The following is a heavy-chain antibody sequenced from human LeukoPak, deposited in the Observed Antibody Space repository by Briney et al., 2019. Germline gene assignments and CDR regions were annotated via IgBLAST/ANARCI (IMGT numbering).Heavy chain of an antibody. CDR1: GGSISSGGYY. CDR3: ARGYYGSGSYILYYYYGMDV. CDR2: IYYSGST. V-gene: IGHV4-31*03. J-gene: IGHJ6*02. D-gene: IGHD3-10*01. Sequence: SQTLSFTCTVSGGSISSGGYYWSWIRQHPGKGLEWIGYIYYSGSTYYNPSLKSRVTISVDTSKNQFSLKLSSVTAADTAVYYCARGYYGSGSYILYYYYGMDVWGQGTTVTVSS.